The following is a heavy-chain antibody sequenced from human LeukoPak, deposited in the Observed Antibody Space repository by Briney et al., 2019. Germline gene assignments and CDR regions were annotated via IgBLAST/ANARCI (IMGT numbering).Heavy chain of an antibody. D-gene: IGHD3-10*01. J-gene: IGHJ4*02. Sequence: PGGSLRLSCAASGFTFSSYSMNWVRQAPGKGLEWVSSISSSSSYIYYADSVKGRFTISRDNAKNSLYLQMNSLRAEDTAVYYCARGTYYYGSGSYPSFDYWGQGTLVTVSS. V-gene: IGHV3-21*01. CDR3: ARGTYYYGSGSYPSFDY. CDR1: GFTFSSYS. CDR2: ISSSSSYI.